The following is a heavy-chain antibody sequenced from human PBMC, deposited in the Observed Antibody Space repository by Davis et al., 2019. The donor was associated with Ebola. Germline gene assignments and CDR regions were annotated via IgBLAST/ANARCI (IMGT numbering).Heavy chain of an antibody. CDR2: TYYYRSKWYI. CDR3: VRGWLRSKFDY. Sequence: PSETLSLTCAISGDSVSGNNGAWNWIRQSPSRGLEWLGRTYYYRSKWYIDYAESVRGRIIINPDTSKNQLSLQVNSVTPEDTAVYYCVRGWLRSKFDYWGRGTLVTVSS. J-gene: IGHJ4*02. V-gene: IGHV6-1*01. D-gene: IGHD5-12*01. CDR1: GDSVSGNNGA.